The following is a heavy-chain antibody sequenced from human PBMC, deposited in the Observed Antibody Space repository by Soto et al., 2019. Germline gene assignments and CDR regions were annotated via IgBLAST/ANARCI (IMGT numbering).Heavy chain of an antibody. D-gene: IGHD2-2*01. Sequence: EVQLVESGGGLVQPGGSLRLSCAASGFTFSSYWMSWVRQAPGKGLEWVANIKQDGSEKYYVDSVKGRFTISRDNAKNSLYLKMNSLGAQDTAVYYCARKTKVPAASYAYWGKGTLVTVSS. V-gene: IGHV3-7*01. CDR2: IKQDGSEK. CDR3: ARKTKVPAASYAY. J-gene: IGHJ4*02. CDR1: GFTFSSYW.